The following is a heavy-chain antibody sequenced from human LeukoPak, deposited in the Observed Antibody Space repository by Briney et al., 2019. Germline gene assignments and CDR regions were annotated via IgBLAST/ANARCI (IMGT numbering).Heavy chain of an antibody. CDR2: IRYDGSER. CDR3: AKRGSAWDLDY. J-gene: IGHJ4*02. V-gene: IGHV3-30*02. CDR1: GFTFSSYA. Sequence: GGSLRLSCAASGFTFSSYAMHWVRQVTGKGLEWVAVIRYDGSERYYADSVKGRFTISRDDSKNTLYLQMNALRTEDTAVYYCAKRGSAWDLDYWGQGTLVTVPS. D-gene: IGHD6-19*01.